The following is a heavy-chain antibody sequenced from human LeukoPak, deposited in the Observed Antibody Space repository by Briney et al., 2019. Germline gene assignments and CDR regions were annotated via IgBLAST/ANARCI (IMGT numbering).Heavy chain of an antibody. Sequence: SQTLSLTCTVSGGSISSGDYYWSWIRQPPGKGLEWIGYIYYSGSTYYNPSLKSRVTISVDTSKNQFSLKLSSMTAADTAVYYCATAPWDDYYGSGSYPDYWGQGTLVTVSS. CDR3: ATAPWDDYYGSGSYPDY. D-gene: IGHD3-10*01. J-gene: IGHJ4*02. CDR2: IYYSGST. CDR1: GGSISSGDYY. V-gene: IGHV4-30-4*01.